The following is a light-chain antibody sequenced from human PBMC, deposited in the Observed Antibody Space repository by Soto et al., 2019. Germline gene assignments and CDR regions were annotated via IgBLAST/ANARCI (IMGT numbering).Light chain of an antibody. Sequence: QSALTQPASVSGSPGQSITISCTGTSSDVGNYIFVSWYRQHPGKAPKLMIYDINNRPSGVSNRFSGSKFGNTASLTISGLQAEDEADYYCVSYTTSASYVFGTGTKVTVL. CDR1: SSDVGNYIF. V-gene: IGLV2-14*01. CDR2: DIN. J-gene: IGLJ1*01. CDR3: VSYTTSASYV.